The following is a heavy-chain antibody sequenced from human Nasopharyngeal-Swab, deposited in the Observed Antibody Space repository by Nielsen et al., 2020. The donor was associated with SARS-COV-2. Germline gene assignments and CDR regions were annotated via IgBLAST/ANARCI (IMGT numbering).Heavy chain of an antibody. CDR2: IYHSGST. V-gene: IGHV4-34*01. J-gene: IGHJ5*02. CDR1: GGSFSGYY. Sequence: SETLSLTCAVYGGSFSGYYWSWIRQPPGKGLEWIGEIYHSGSTNYNPSLKSRVTISVDTSKNQFSLKLSSVTAADTAVYYCARGLITMVWGVMRRVYNWFDPWGQGTLVTVSS. CDR3: ARGLITMVWGVMRRVYNWFDP. D-gene: IGHD3-10*01.